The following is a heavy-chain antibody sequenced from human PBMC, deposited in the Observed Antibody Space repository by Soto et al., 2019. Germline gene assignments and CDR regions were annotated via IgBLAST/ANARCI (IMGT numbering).Heavy chain of an antibody. CDR2: IDPSDSQT. D-gene: IGHD3-22*01. Sequence: PGEPMKISYKGSGYSFAGYWITWVRQKTGKGLEWMGRIDPSDSQTYYSPSFRGHVTISVTKSITTVFLQWSSLRASDTAMYYCARQIYDSDTGPNFQYYFDSWGQGTPVTVS. J-gene: IGHJ4*02. CDR3: ARQIYDSDTGPNFQYYFDS. V-gene: IGHV5-10-1*01. CDR1: GYSFAGYW.